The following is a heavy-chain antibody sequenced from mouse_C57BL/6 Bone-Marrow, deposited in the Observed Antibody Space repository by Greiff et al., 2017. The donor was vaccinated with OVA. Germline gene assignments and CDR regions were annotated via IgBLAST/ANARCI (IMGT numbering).Heavy chain of an antibody. V-gene: IGHV5-9*01. D-gene: IGHD1-1*02. Sequence: EVQVVESGGGLVKPGGSLLLSCAASGFTFSSYTISWVRQTPEKRLAWVATISGGGGNTYYPASVQGRFPISRDNAKNTLYLQVSSLRSEDTALYYCARQKVDGGSYGYFDVWGTGTTVTVSS. CDR3: ARQKVDGGSYGYFDV. J-gene: IGHJ1*03. CDR2: ISGGGGNT. CDR1: GFTFSSYT.